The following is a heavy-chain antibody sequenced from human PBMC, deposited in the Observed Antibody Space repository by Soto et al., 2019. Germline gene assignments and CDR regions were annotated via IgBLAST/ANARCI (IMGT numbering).Heavy chain of an antibody. D-gene: IGHD5-18*01. CDR1: GFTFSSYG. CDR3: ARGLWSFDY. J-gene: IGHJ4*02. V-gene: IGHV3-33*01. CDR2: IWLDGSNK. Sequence: QVQLVESGGGVVQPGRSLRLSCAASGFTFSSYGMHWVRQAPGKGLEWVAVIWLDGSNKYYADSVKGRFTISRDNSKNTPYLQMNSLRAEDTAVYYCARGLWSFDYWGQGNLATVSS.